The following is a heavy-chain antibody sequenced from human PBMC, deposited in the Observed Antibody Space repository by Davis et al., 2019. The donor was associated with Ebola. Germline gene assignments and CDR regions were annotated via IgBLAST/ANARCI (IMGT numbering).Heavy chain of an antibody. CDR2: IRSKANSYAT. J-gene: IGHJ4*02. V-gene: IGHV3-73*01. CDR1: GFTFSGSA. D-gene: IGHD4-17*01. CDR3: TSPYGVYEI. Sequence: SPITPRAASGFTFSGSAMHWVRQASGKGLEWVGRIRSKANSYATAYAASVKGRFTISRDDSKNTAYLQMNSLKTEDTAVYYCTSPYGVYEIWSQGTLVTVSS.